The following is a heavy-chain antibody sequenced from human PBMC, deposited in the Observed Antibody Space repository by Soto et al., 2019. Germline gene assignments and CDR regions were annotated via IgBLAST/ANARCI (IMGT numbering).Heavy chain of an antibody. CDR2: ISYDGSNK. CDR3: ARAGVRVSLRTYYSDY. Sequence: GGSLRLSCAASGFTFSSYAMHWVRQAPGKGLEWVAVISYDGSNKYYADSVKGRFTISRDNSKNTLYLQMNSLRAEDTAVYYCARAGVRVSLRTYYSDYWGQGTLVTVSS. D-gene: IGHD3-16*02. J-gene: IGHJ4*02. V-gene: IGHV3-30-3*01. CDR1: GFTFSSYA.